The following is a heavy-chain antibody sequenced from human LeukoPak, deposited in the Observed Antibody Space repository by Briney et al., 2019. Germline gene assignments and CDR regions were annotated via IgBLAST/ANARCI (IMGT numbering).Heavy chain of an antibody. CDR3: ARNWAAAGTYPGAYYYYYMDV. Sequence: PSETLSLTCTVSGGSISSYYWSWIRQPPGKGLEWIGYIYYSGSTNYNPSLKSRVTISVDTSKNQFSLKLSSVTAADTAVYYCARNWAAAGTYPGAYYYYYMDVWGKGTTVTVSS. CDR2: IYYSGST. CDR1: GGSISSYY. V-gene: IGHV4-59*01. J-gene: IGHJ6*03. D-gene: IGHD6-13*01.